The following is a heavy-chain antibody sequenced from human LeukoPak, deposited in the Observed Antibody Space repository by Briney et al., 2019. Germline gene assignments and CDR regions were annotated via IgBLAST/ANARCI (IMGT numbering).Heavy chain of an antibody. CDR2: INHSGST. CDR3: ARQRWARY. D-gene: IGHD5-24*01. V-gene: IGHV4-34*01. Sequence: SETLSLTCAVYGGSFSGYYWSWIRQPPGKGLEWIGEINHSGSTNYNPSLKSRVTISVDTSKNQFSLKLSSVTAADTAVYYCARQRWARYWGQGTLVTVSS. CDR1: GGSFSGYY. J-gene: IGHJ4*02.